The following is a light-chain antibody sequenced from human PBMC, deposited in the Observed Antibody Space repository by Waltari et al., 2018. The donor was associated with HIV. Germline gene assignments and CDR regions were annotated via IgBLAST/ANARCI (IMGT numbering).Light chain of an antibody. J-gene: IGLJ2*01. CDR1: SSNIGDNT. CDR3: ATWDDSLNGHVV. V-gene: IGLV1-44*01. Sequence: QSVLTQPPSASGTPGQRVTISCSGSSSNIGDNTVNWYQQLPGTAPNLLIYTNTQRPSGVPERFSGSKSGTSASLASSGLQSGDEADYYCATWDDSLNGHVVFGGGTKLTVL. CDR2: TNT.